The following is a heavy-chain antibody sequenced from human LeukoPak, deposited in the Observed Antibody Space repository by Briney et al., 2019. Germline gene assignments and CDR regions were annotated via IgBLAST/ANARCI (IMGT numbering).Heavy chain of an antibody. Sequence: ASVKVSCKASGYTFTSYYMHWVRQAPGQGLEWMGIINPSGGSTSYAQKFQGRVTMTRDTSTSTVYMELSSLRSEDTAVYYCARGYCSGGSCPGDAFGIWGQGTMVTVSS. CDR1: GYTFTSYY. CDR2: INPSGGST. D-gene: IGHD2-15*01. CDR3: ARGYCSGGSCPGDAFGI. J-gene: IGHJ3*02. V-gene: IGHV1-46*01.